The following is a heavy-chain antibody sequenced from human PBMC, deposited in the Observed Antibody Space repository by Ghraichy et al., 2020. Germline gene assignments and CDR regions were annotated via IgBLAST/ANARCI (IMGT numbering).Heavy chain of an antibody. CDR1: GGSINSRFYY. CDR2: IFYNGKT. J-gene: IGHJ4*02. D-gene: IGHD2-2*01. Sequence: SETLSLTCTVSGGSINSRFYYWAWIRQPPVDGLEWIGTIFYNGKTSYNTSLRSRLTISINTSNNQFSLNLTSVTAADTAVYYCAMVVVPAAIWDWGRGTLVTVSS. V-gene: IGHV4-39*01. CDR3: AMVVVPAAIWD.